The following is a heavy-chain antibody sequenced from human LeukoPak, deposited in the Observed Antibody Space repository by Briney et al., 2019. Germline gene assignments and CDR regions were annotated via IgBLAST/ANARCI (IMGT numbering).Heavy chain of an antibody. CDR3: AREDPPYYYDSSAKATGAFDI. CDR2: IYYSGST. V-gene: IGHV4-59*01. Sequence: SETLSVTRTVPGGSISSYYWSSIRQPPGTGLGWIGSIYYSGSTNYNPSLQCRVTISVDTSMNQFSLKLSSVTAADTAVYYCAREDPPYYYDSSAKATGAFDIWGQGTMVTVSS. CDR1: GGSISSYY. D-gene: IGHD3-22*01. J-gene: IGHJ3*02.